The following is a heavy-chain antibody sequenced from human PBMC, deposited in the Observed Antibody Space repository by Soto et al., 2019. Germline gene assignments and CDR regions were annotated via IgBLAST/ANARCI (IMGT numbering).Heavy chain of an antibody. CDR1: GFTFRSYA. J-gene: IGHJ5*01. D-gene: IGHD3-22*01. V-gene: IGHV3-23*01. Sequence: EVQLLDSGGGLVQPGGSLRLSCAASGFTFRSYALSWVRQAPGKGLEWVSTVSDTGISTYYAGSVTGRFTISRDNSRNTVYLQMNSLRAEDTAVYYCAQSYFDSSGFDSWGLGTLVTVSS. CDR2: VSDTGIST. CDR3: AQSYFDSSGFDS.